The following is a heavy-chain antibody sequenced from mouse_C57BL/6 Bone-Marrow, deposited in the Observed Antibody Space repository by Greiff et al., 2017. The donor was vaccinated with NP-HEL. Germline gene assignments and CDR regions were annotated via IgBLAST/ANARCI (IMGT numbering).Heavy chain of an antibody. Sequence: QVQLQQPGAELVKPGASVKMSCKASGYTFTSYWITWVKQRPGQGLEWIGDIYPGSGSTNYNEKFKSKATLTVDTSSSTAYMQLSSLTSEDSAVYYGARALYYYGSRYWYFDVWGTGTTVTVSS. J-gene: IGHJ1*03. CDR3: ARALYYYGSRYWYFDV. D-gene: IGHD1-1*01. CDR1: GYTFTSYW. CDR2: IYPGSGST. V-gene: IGHV1-55*01.